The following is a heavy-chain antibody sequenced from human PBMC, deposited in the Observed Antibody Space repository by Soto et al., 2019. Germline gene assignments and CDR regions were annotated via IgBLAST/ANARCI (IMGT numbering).Heavy chain of an antibody. V-gene: IGHV3-49*04. CDR2: IRSKAYSGTT. J-gene: IGHJ4*02. D-gene: IGHD3-3*01. Sequence: GSLRLSCTASGFTFGDYAMGWVRQAPGKGLEWVGFIRSKAYSGTTESAASVKGRFTISRDDSKSVAYLQMNSLKIEDTAVYFCARGGLRFWRRLSPFGGHFDYWGQGTLVTVSS. CDR3: ARGGLRFWRRLSPFGGHFDY. CDR1: GFTFGDYA.